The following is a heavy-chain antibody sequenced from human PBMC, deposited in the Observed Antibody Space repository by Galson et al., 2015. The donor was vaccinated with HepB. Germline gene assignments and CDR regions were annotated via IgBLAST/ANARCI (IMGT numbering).Heavy chain of an antibody. CDR3: ASGLERYNKELDC. CDR2: INGHNDDT. J-gene: IGHJ4*02. D-gene: IGHD1-14*01. V-gene: IGHV1-18*01. CDR1: GYTFSNYV. Sequence: QSGAEVTKPGASVKVSCQASGYTFSNYVINWVRRAPGQGLEWLGWINGHNDDTTYANKFQGRVTMTTDTSTNTAYMELRSLRSDDTAVYFCASGLERYNKELDCWGQGTLVIVSS.